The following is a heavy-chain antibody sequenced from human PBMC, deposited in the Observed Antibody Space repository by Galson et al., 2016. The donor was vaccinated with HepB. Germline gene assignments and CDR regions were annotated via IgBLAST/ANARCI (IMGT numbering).Heavy chain of an antibody. CDR1: GYTFLNYG. CDR2: IRTHSGNT. J-gene: IGHJ4*02. D-gene: IGHD2-2*01. V-gene: IGHV1-18*01. CDR3: ARGPSVPLSGDY. Sequence: SVKVSCKASGYTFLNYGISWVRQAPGQGLEWMGRIRTHSGNTHYAQTVQGRVTITTNTSTSTVHMELRSLRPDDTAVYYCARGPSVPLSGDYWGQGTLVTVSS.